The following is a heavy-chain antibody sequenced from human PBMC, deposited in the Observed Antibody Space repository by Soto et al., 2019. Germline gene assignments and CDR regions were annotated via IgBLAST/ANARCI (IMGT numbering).Heavy chain of an antibody. CDR2: ISYDGGNK. CDR3: ARVSSSSGGMDV. CDR1: GFTFSSYA. D-gene: IGHD6-6*01. Sequence: QVQLVESGGGVVQPGRSLRLSCAASGFTFSSYAMHWVRQAPGKGLEWVAVISYDGGNKYYADSVKGRFTISRDNSKNTLYLQMNSLRAEDTAVYYCARVSSSSGGMDVWGQGTTVTVSS. V-gene: IGHV3-30-3*01. J-gene: IGHJ6*02.